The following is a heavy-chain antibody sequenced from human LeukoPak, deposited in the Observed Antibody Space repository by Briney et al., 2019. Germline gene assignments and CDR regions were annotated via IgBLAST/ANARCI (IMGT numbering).Heavy chain of an antibody. CDR1: GDSVSSNSAA. J-gene: IGHJ4*02. CDR2: TYYRSKWYN. D-gene: IGHD6-13*01. V-gene: IGHV6-1*01. Sequence: SQTVSLTRAISGDSVSSNSAAWTWIRQSPSRGLEWLGRTYYRSKWYNDYAVSVRSRITINPDTSHNQFSLQLNSVTPEDTAVYYCARGVAPTGLTNWGQGTLVTVSS. CDR3: ARGVAPTGLTN.